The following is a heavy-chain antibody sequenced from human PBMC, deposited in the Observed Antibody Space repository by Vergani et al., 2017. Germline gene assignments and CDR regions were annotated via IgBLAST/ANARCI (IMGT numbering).Heavy chain of an antibody. CDR1: GFSFNSYW. V-gene: IGHV3-74*03. Sequence: DVHLAESGGGFFQPGGSLRLSRSASGFSFNSYWMHWVRQVPGKGLLWVSRIKSDGSITAYADSVKGRFTISRDNAQNTLYLQMNSLRVEDTGVYYCARSRIYYGAGSPDYWGQGTLVTVSS. CDR3: ARSRIYYGAGSPDY. D-gene: IGHD3-10*01. J-gene: IGHJ4*02. CDR2: IKSDGSIT.